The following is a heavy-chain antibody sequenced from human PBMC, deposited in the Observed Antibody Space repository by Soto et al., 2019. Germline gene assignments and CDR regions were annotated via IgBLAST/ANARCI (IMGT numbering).Heavy chain of an antibody. CDR3: ARGGLEPVDY. D-gene: IGHD2-2*01. CDR1: GFSFSTFW. J-gene: IGHJ4*02. CDR2: INPEETTT. Sequence: EVQLVESGGDLVQPGGSLRLSCAASGFSFSTFWMHWVRQAPGKGLVWVSRINPEETTTTYADSVKGRFTISRDNAKNTLHSQMNSLRADDTAVYFCARGGLEPVDYWGQGTVVTVPS. V-gene: IGHV3-74*01.